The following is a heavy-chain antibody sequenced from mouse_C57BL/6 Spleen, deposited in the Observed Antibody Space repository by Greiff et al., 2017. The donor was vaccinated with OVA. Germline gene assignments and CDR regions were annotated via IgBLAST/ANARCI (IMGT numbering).Heavy chain of an antibody. V-gene: IGHV1-62-2*01. D-gene: IGHD6-1*01. CDR1: GYTFTEYT. CDR3: ARHEASTAGFDY. CDR2: FYPGRGRI. Sequence: VKLMESGAELVKPGASVKLSCKASGYTFTEYTIHWVKPRSGQGLAWIGWFYPGRGRIKYNEKFKDKATLTADKSSSTVYMELSRLTSEDSAVYFCARHEASTAGFDYWGQGTTLTVSS. J-gene: IGHJ2*01.